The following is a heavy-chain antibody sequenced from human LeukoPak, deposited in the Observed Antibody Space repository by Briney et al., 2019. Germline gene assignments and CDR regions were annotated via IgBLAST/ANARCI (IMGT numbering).Heavy chain of an antibody. Sequence: GGSLRLSCAASGFTFTSYAMSWVRQAPGKGLEWVSGIGWNSGSIGYADSVKGRFTISRDNAKNSLYLQMNSLRAEDTALYYCASLEGDLPFDAFDIWGQGTMVTVSS. D-gene: IGHD1-1*01. V-gene: IGHV3-9*01. CDR1: GFTFTSYA. J-gene: IGHJ3*02. CDR2: IGWNSGSI. CDR3: ASLEGDLPFDAFDI.